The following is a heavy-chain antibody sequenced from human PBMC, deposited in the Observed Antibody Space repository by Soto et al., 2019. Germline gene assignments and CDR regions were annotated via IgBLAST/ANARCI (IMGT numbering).Heavy chain of an antibody. V-gene: IGHV1-69*04. CDR3: AREGTSRGYSYPDY. CDR1: GGTFSSYT. D-gene: IGHD5-18*01. CDR2: IIPILGIA. Sequence: ASVKVSCKASGGTFSSYTISWVRQAPGQGLEWMGRIIPILGIANYAQKFQGRVTITADKSTSTAYMELSSLRSEDTAVYSCAREGTSRGYSYPDYWGQGTLVTVSS. J-gene: IGHJ4*02.